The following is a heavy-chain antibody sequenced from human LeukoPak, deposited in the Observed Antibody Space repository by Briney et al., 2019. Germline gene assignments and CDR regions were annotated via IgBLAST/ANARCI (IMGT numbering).Heavy chain of an antibody. CDR1: GGSISTYY. Sequence: SETLSLTCTVSGGSISTYYWNWIRQPPGKGLELIWRVYTSGSTNYNPSPTSRVTMSVDTSKNQFSVKLSSVTAADTAVYYCARDGGKGWLWFDYWGQGTLVTVSS. CDR2: VYTSGST. V-gene: IGHV4-4*07. CDR3: ARDGGKGWLWFDY. D-gene: IGHD3-9*01. J-gene: IGHJ4*02.